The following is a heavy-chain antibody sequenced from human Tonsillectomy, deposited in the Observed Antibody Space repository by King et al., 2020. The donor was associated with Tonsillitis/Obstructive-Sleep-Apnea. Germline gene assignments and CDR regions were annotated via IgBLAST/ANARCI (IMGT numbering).Heavy chain of an antibody. Sequence: VQLVESGGGLVQPGGSLRLSCAASGFTFSSYAMSWVRQAPGKGLEWVSAISGSGGSTYYADSVKGRFTISRDNSKNTLYLQMNSLRAEDTAVYYCAKDHTGWLRGVGDYYYYMDVWGKGTTVTVSS. CDR3: AKDHTGWLRGVGDYYYYMDV. J-gene: IGHJ6*03. CDR2: ISGSGGST. V-gene: IGHV3-23*04. D-gene: IGHD5-24*01. CDR1: GFTFSSYA.